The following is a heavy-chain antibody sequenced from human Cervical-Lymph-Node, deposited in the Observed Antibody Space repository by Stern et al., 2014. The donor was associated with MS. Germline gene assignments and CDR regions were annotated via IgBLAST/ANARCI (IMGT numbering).Heavy chain of an antibody. Sequence: VQLVESGAEVKKPGSSVKVSCKASGGTFSSYAISWVRQAPGQGLEWMGGIIPIFGIANYAQKFQGRVTITADKSTSTAYMELSSLRSEDTAVYYCARVLRFLEWLSPHYYGMDVWGQGTTVTVSS. CDR2: IIPIFGIA. CDR3: ARVLRFLEWLSPHYYGMDV. V-gene: IGHV1-69*17. D-gene: IGHD3-3*01. J-gene: IGHJ6*02. CDR1: GGTFSSYA.